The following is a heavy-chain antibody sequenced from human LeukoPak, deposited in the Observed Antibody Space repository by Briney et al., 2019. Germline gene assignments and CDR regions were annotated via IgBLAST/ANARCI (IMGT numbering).Heavy chain of an antibody. D-gene: IGHD1-7*01. Sequence: SETLSLTCAVYGGSFSHYYWSWIRQSPGMELEWIGEINDSGTINYNPSLMSRVTISLDKSKNQFSLKLSSATAADTAVYYCARRWNYGRNYYIDVWGKGATVSVSS. J-gene: IGHJ6*03. CDR1: GGSFSHYY. V-gene: IGHV4-34*01. CDR2: INDSGTI. CDR3: ARRWNYGRNYYIDV.